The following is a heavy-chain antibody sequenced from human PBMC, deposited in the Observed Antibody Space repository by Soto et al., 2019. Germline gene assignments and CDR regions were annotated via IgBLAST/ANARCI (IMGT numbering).Heavy chain of an antibody. CDR1: GFTFSSYA. CDR3: APRWNYYDSSGYYY. D-gene: IGHD3-22*01. J-gene: IGHJ4*02. CDR2: ISGSGGST. V-gene: IGHV3-23*01. Sequence: VGSLRLSCAASGFTFSSYAMSWVRQAPGKGLEWVSAISGSGGSTYYADSVKGRFTISRDNSKNTLYLQMNSLRAEDTAVYYCAPRWNYYDSSGYYYWGQGTLVTVSS.